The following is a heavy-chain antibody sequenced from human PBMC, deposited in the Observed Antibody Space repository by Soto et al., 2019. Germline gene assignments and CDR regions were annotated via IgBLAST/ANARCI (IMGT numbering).Heavy chain of an antibody. D-gene: IGHD6-19*01. CDR3: ARDPPYSSGWYAVLDP. V-gene: IGHV1-18*01. J-gene: IGHJ5*02. Sequence: ASVKVSCKASGYTFTSYGISWVRQAPGQGLEWMGWISAYNGNTNYAQKLQGRVTMTTDTSTSTDYMELRSLRSDDTAVYYCARDPPYSSGWYAVLDPSAQGTRVTVSS. CDR2: ISAYNGNT. CDR1: GYTFTSYG.